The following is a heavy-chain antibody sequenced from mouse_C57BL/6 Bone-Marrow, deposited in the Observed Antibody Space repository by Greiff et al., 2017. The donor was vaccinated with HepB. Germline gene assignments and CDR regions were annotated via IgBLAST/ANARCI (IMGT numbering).Heavy chain of an antibody. CDR1: GYTFTSYW. V-gene: IGHV1-74*01. Sequence: QVQLQQPGAELVKPGASVKVSCKASGYTFTSYWMHWVKQRPGQGLEWIGRIDPSDSDTNYNQKFKGKATLTGDKSSSTAYMQLSSLTSEDSAVYYCARRGLLHALAYWGQGTLVTVSA. CDR3: ARRGLLHALAY. CDR2: IDPSDSDT. D-gene: IGHD2-3*01. J-gene: IGHJ3*01.